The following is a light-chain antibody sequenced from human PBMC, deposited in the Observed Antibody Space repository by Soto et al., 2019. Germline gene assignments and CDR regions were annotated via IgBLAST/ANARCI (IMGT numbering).Light chain of an antibody. CDR2: GAS. CDR1: QSVSSN. J-gene: IGKJ1*01. V-gene: IGKV3-15*01. Sequence: MTQSPSTLSVSPGERATLSCRASQSVSSNLAWYQQKPGQAPRLLIYGASTRATGIPARFSGSGSGTEFTLTISSLQSEDFAVYYCQQYNNWPPVAFGQGTKVDIK. CDR3: QQYNNWPPVA.